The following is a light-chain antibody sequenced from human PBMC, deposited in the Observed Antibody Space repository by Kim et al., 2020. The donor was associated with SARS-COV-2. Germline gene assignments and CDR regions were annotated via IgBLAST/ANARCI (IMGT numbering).Light chain of an antibody. CDR1: QRISKF. J-gene: IGKJ2*03. CDR3: QQSHSNPYS. CDR2: AAS. Sequence: SASVGDRVTITCRASQRISKFLTWYQQKPGKAPKLLIYAASDLQSGVPSRLSGSGSGTDFSLTINSLQPEDSATYYCQQSHSNPYSFGPGTKLEI. V-gene: IGKV1-39*01.